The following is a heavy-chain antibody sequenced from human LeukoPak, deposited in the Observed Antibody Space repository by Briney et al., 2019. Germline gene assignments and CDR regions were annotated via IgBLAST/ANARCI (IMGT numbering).Heavy chain of an antibody. CDR2: ISFDGSNK. Sequence: GGSLRLSCAASGFTFSNYAMHWVRQAPGKGLEWVSIISFDGSNKYYADSVKGRFTISRDNSKNTLYLQMNSLRAEDTAVYYCAKVAEVGATGYYYYMDVWGKGTTVTISS. CDR3: AKVAEVGATGYYYYMDV. J-gene: IGHJ6*03. V-gene: IGHV3-30*18. D-gene: IGHD1-26*01. CDR1: GFTFSNYA.